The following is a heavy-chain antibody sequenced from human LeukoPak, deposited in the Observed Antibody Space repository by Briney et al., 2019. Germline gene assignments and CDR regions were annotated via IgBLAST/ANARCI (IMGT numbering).Heavy chain of an antibody. CDR3: ARVPYSYGPFDY. Sequence: SQTLSLTCTVSGGSISSGSYYWSWLRQPAGKGRGWIGRIYTSVSTNYNPSLKSRVTISVDTSKNQFSLKLSSVTAADTAVYYCARVPYSYGPFDYWGLGTLVTVSS. CDR2: IYTSVST. D-gene: IGHD5-18*01. J-gene: IGHJ4*02. V-gene: IGHV4-61*02. CDR1: GGSISSGSYY.